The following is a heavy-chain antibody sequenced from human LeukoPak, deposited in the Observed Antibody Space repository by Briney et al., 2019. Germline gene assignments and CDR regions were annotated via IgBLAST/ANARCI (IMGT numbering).Heavy chain of an antibody. CDR1: GFTFSSYA. D-gene: IGHD4-23*01. V-gene: IGHV3-30*04. CDR3: ASPFGGRAGYFQH. Sequence: PGGSLRLSCAASGFTFSSYAMHWVRQAPGKGLEWVAVISYDGSNKYYADSVKGRFTISRDNSKNTLYLQMNSLRAEDTAVYYCASPFGGRAGYFQHWGQGTLVTVSS. CDR2: ISYDGSNK. J-gene: IGHJ1*01.